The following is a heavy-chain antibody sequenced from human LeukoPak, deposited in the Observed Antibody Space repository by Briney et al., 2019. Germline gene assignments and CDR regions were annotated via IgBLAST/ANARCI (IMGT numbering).Heavy chain of an antibody. D-gene: IGHD1-1*01. Sequence: GGSLRLSCAASGFTFSSYGMHWVRQAPGKGLEWVAVIWYDGSNKYYADSVKGRFTISRDNSKNTLYLQMNSLRAEDTAVYYCAREVTTGTTGVLGPWGQGTLVTVSS. CDR1: GFTFSSYG. J-gene: IGHJ5*02. CDR2: IWYDGSNK. V-gene: IGHV3-33*01. CDR3: AREVTTGTTGVLGP.